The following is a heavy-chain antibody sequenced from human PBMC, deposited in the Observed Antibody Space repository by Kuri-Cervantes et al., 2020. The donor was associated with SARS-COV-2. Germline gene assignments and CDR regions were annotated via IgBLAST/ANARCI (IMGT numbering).Heavy chain of an antibody. D-gene: IGHD6-19*01. Sequence: GESLKISCAASGFTVSDYYMNWIRQAPGKGLEYVSAISSDGGSTYYTDSVKGRFTISRDNSKNTLSLQMSSLRAEDTAIYYCVKVVPLAGSRGYFDYWGQGTLVTVSS. CDR2: ISSDGGST. CDR1: GFTVSDYY. V-gene: IGHV3-64D*09. CDR3: VKVVPLAGSRGYFDY. J-gene: IGHJ4*02.